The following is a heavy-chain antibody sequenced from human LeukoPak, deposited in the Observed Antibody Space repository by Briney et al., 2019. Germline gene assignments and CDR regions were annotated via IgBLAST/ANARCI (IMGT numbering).Heavy chain of an antibody. CDR1: GFTFSSYA. J-gene: IGHJ4*02. Sequence: GGSLRLSCAASGFTFSSYAMHWVRQAPGKGLEGVAVISYDGSNKYYEDSVKGRFTISRDNSKNTLYLQMNSLRAEDTAVYYCARDPAPSGSYCFDYWGQGTLVTVSS. CDR2: ISYDGSNK. V-gene: IGHV3-30-3*01. D-gene: IGHD1-26*01. CDR3: ARDPAPSGSYCFDY.